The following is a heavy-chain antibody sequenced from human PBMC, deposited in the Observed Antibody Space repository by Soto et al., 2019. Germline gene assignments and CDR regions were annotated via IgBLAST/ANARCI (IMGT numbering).Heavy chain of an antibody. CDR1: GYTFNDYW. CDR2: MYPGDSDT. D-gene: IGHD5-12*01. Sequence: PGESLKISCKGSGYTFNDYWIGWVRQMPGRGLEWMGIMYPGDSDTRYSPSFQGQVTISADKSISTAYLQWSSLKASDTAMYYCARAPHGRNGYNRCDYWSQGTRVTVSS. CDR3: ARAPHGRNGYNRCDY. V-gene: IGHV5-51*01. J-gene: IGHJ4*02.